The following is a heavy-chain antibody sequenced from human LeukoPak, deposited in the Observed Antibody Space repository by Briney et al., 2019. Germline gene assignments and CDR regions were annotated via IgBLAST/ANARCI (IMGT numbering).Heavy chain of an antibody. CDR2: IFWDGDT. V-gene: IGHV2-5*02. D-gene: IGHD6-19*01. Sequence: ESGPTLCQPTPPLTLTSTFSGFSLEIGTVAVGWVRQPPGKALEWLAIIFWDGDTRYSPSLKSRLTITKDTSKSQVVLTMANMGPADTGTYFCAHSGRVAVAGSLFDYWGQGTLVTVSS. J-gene: IGHJ4*02. CDR1: GFSLEIGTVA. CDR3: AHSGRVAVAGSLFDY.